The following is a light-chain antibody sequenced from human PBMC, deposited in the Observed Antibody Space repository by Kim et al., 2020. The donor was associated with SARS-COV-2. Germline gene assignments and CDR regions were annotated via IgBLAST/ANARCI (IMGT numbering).Light chain of an antibody. V-gene: IGKV3-20*01. J-gene: IGKJ2*01. CDR2: GAS. Sequence: PWETATLSFRASQSIRSNFLAWYQQKPGQAPRLLIFGASSRAAGIPDRFSASESGANFSLTISRLEPEDFAVYYCQQYGSSPYTFGQGTKLEI. CDR1: QSIRSNF. CDR3: QQYGSSPYT.